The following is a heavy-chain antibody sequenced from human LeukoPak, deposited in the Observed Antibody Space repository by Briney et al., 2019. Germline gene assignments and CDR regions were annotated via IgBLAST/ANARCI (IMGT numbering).Heavy chain of an antibody. V-gene: IGHV3-74*01. Sequence: GGSLRLSCEASGFTFSSFWMHWVRQAPGKGLVWVARIEGDGSSTNYADSVKGRLTISRDNAQNTVYLQMTSLRAEDTAVYYCARGAWTAYYLDYWGQGTLVTVSS. CDR3: ARGAWTAYYLDY. CDR1: GFTFSSFW. J-gene: IGHJ4*02. D-gene: IGHD3/OR15-3a*01. CDR2: IEGDGSST.